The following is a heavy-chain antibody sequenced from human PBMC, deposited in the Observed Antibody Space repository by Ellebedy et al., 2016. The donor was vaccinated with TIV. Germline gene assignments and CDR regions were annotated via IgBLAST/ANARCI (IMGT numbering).Heavy chain of an antibody. CDR1: GYTFSNYE. Sequence: AASVKVSCKGSGYTFSNYEIAWVRQSPGQGLEWMGWIYTGNTYYTQKPQGRVTMTTDTSTSTAYMELRSLRSDDTAMYFCARNGGGLGYWGQGTLVTVSS. D-gene: IGHD2-8*01. V-gene: IGHV1-18*01. J-gene: IGHJ4*02. CDR2: IYTGNT. CDR3: ARNGGGLGY.